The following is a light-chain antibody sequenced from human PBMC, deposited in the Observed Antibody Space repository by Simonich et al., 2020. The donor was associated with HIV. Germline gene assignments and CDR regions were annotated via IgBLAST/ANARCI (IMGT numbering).Light chain of an antibody. J-gene: IGKJ1*01. CDR2: WSS. V-gene: IGKV4-1*01. CDR3: QQYYSTPRT. CDR1: QSVFYSSNNNNY. Sequence: DIVMTQSPDSLAVSLGERATINCKSSQSVFYSSNNNNYLAWYQQKPGQPPKLLIYWSSTRESGVPDRFSGGGSGTDFTLTISSLQAEDVAVYYCQQYYSTPRTFGQGTKVEIK.